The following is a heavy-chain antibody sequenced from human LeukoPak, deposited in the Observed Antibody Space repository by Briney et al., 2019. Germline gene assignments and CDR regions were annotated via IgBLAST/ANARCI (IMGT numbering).Heavy chain of an antibody. CDR2: INQDGSEK. CDR3: ARGGGGWYRHDAFHT. Sequence: GGSLRLSCATSGFTFSNYWINWVRQAPGKGLEWVANINQDGSEKYYVDSVKGRFTISRDNAKNSLSLQMNSLRAEDMAVYYCARGGGGWYRHDAFHTWGQGTMVTVSS. D-gene: IGHD6-19*01. CDR1: GFTFSNYW. V-gene: IGHV3-7*01. J-gene: IGHJ3*02.